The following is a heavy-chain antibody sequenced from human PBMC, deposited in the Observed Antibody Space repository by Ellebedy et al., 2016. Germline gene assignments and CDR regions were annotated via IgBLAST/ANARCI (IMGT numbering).Heavy chain of an antibody. V-gene: IGHV4-34*01. J-gene: IGHJ4*02. D-gene: IGHD5-18*01. CDR3: ARVRGQLWSKIIDY. CDR1: GGSFSDYY. CDR2: IYYSGST. Sequence: SETLSLTCAVYGGSFSDYYWSWIRQHPGKGLEWIGYIYYSGSTYYNPSLKSQFTISVDTSKNQFSLKLSSVTAADTAVYYCARVRGQLWSKIIDYWGQGTLVTVSS.